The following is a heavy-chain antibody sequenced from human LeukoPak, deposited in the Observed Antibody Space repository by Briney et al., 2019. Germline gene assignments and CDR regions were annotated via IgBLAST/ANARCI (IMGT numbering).Heavy chain of an antibody. V-gene: IGHV1-18*01. D-gene: IGHD5-12*01. Sequence: ASVKVSCKTPGYTFTYYVISWVRRAPGQGLEWMGWINAYNGNTNDAQKFQGRVTMTTDTSTSTAYMELRSLRSDDTAVYYCARGEKPYDYWGQGTLVSVSS. CDR3: ARGEKPYDY. CDR2: INAYNGNT. CDR1: GYTFTYYV. J-gene: IGHJ4*02.